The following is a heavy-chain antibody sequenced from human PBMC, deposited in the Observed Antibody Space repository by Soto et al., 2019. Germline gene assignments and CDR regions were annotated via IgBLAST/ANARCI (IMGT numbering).Heavy chain of an antibody. CDR2: IIPIFGRA. CDR3: ARDGYCSSTSCRDYYYYYGMDF. Sequence: SVKVSCKASGGTFSSYTISWVRQAPGQGLEWMGGIIPIFGRANYAQKCQGRVTVTADESTSTAYMELSSLRSEDTAVYYCARDGYCSSTSCRDYYYYYGMDFWGQGTKVTVSS. CDR1: GGTFSSYT. V-gene: IGHV1-69*13. J-gene: IGHJ6*02. D-gene: IGHD2-2*03.